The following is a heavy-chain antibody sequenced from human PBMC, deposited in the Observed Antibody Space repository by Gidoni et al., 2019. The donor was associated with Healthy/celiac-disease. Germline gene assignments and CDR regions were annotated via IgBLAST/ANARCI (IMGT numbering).Heavy chain of an antibody. CDR3: AKEISSRYSSSSAHDY. V-gene: IGHV3-23*04. CDR1: GFTFSSYA. CDR2: ISGSGGST. Sequence: EVQLVESGGGLVQPGGSLRLSCAASGFTFSSYAMSWVRQAPGKGLEWVSAISGSGGSTYYADSVKGRFTISRDNSKNTLYLQMNSLRAEDTAVYYCAKEISSRYSSSSAHDYWGQGTLVTVSS. J-gene: IGHJ4*02. D-gene: IGHD6-6*01.